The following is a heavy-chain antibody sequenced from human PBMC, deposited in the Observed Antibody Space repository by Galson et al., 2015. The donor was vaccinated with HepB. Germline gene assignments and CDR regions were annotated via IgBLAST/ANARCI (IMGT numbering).Heavy chain of an antibody. CDR2: IFSNDEK. CDR1: GFSLSNARMG. D-gene: IGHD3-22*01. Sequence: PALVKPTQTLTLTCTVSGFSLSNARMGVSWIRLPPGKALKWLAHIFSNDEKSYSTSLKSRLTISKDTSKSQVVLTMTNMDPVDTATYYCARSYDSSGYYYVFDYWGQGTLVTVSS. CDR3: ARSYDSSGYYYVFDY. J-gene: IGHJ4*02. V-gene: IGHV2-26*01.